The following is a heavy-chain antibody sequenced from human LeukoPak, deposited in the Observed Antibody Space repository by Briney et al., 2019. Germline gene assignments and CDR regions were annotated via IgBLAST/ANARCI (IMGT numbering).Heavy chain of an antibody. CDR2: ISINGDTT. V-gene: IGHV3-64D*06. CDR3: VRESIDTLGGPHAFDI. Sequence: GGSLRLSCSASGFSFTNYPIHWVRQAPGKGLDYLSAISINGDTTYYADSVKGRFTISRDNSKHTLYLQMSSLRPDDTAAYYCVRESIDTLGGPHAFDIWGQGTMVTVSS. D-gene: IGHD2-2*02. CDR1: GFSFTNYP. J-gene: IGHJ3*02.